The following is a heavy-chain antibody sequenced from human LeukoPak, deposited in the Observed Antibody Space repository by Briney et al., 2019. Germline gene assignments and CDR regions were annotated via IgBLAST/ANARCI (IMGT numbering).Heavy chain of an antibody. CDR2: VSGIGDNT. D-gene: IGHD2-15*01. CDR1: GFIFRSYA. Sequence: PGGSLRLSGAAPGFIFRSYAMFGVRQAPGKGRGGGSVVSGIGDNTYYADSVKGRFTISRDNSKNTLYLQMNSLRAEDTAVYYCAKDLRTYCSGGSCYLNWFDPWGQGTLVTVSS. CDR3: AKDLRTYCSGGSCYLNWFDP. J-gene: IGHJ5*02. V-gene: IGHV3-23*01.